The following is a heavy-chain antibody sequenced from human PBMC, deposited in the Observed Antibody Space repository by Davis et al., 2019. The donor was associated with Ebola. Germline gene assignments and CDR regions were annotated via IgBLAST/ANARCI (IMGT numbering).Heavy chain of an antibody. V-gene: IGHV3-11*01. CDR1: GFTFSDYY. D-gene: IGHD6-13*01. CDR3: ARASGYSSSPELPYYYGMDV. Sequence: PGGSLRLSCAASGFTFSDYYMSWIRQAPGKGLEWVSYISSSGSTMYYADSVEGRFTISRDNAKNSLYLQMNSLRAEDTAVYYCARASGYSSSPELPYYYGMDVWGQGTTVTVSS. J-gene: IGHJ6*02. CDR2: ISSSGSTM.